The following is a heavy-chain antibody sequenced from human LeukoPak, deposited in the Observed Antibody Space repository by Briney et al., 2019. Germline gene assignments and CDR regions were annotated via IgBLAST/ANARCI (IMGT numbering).Heavy chain of an antibody. CDR3: ARDLNWDLFDY. D-gene: IGHD1-1*01. J-gene: IGHJ4*02. V-gene: IGHV3-74*01. CDR2: IKSDGSST. Sequence: GGSLRLSCAASGLTFSSYWMHWVRQAPGKGLVWVSRIKSDGSSTSYADSVKGRFTISRDNAKNTLYLQMNSLRAEDTAVYYCARDLNWDLFDYWGQGTLVTVSS. CDR1: GLTFSSYW.